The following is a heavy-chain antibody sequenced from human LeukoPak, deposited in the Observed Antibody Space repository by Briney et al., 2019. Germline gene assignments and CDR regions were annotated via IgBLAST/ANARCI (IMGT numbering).Heavy chain of an antibody. V-gene: IGHV1-18*01. CDR1: GYTFTSYG. CDR3: ARDFGRTTVNQIDY. J-gene: IGHJ4*02. CDR2: ISAYNGNT. Sequence: GASVKVSCKASGYTFTSYGISWVRQAPGQGLEWMGWISAYNGNTNYAQKLQGRVTMTTDTSTSTAYMELRSLRSDDTAVYYCARDFGRTTVNQIDYWGQGTLVTVSS. D-gene: IGHD4-17*01.